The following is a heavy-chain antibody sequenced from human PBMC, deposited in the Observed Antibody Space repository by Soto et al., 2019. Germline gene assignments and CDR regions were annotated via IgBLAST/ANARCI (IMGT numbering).Heavy chain of an antibody. CDR3: ARISIAAAGHDAFDI. CDR2: INSDGSST. V-gene: IGHV3-74*01. Sequence: GGSLRISCAASGLTISSYWMHWVRQAPGKGLVWVSRINSDGSSTSYADSVKGRFTISRDNAKNTLYLQMNSLRAEDTAVYYCARISIAAAGHDAFDIWGLVTMVTVSS. CDR1: GLTISSYW. D-gene: IGHD6-13*01. J-gene: IGHJ3*02.